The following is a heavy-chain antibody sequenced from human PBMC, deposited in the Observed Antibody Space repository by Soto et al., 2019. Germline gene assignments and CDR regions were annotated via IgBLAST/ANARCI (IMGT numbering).Heavy chain of an antibody. CDR2: ISYDGSNK. CDR3: ATYIKTTRENWFDP. V-gene: IGHV3-30-3*01. Sequence: VGSLRLSCAASGFTFSSYAMHWVRQAPGKGLEWVAVISYDGSNKYYADSVKGRFTISRDNSKNTLYLQMNSLRAEDTAVYYCATYIKTTRENWFDPWGQGTLVTVSS. J-gene: IGHJ5*02. CDR1: GFTFSSYA. D-gene: IGHD4-4*01.